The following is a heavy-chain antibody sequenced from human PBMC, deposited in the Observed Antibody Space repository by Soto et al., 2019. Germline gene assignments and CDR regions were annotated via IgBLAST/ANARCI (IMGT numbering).Heavy chain of an antibody. CDR3: AREIVVVAALRSWFDP. Sequence: ETLSLTCAIYGGSFSVYYWSWIREPPGKGLEWIGEINHSGSTNYNPSLKSRVTISVDTSKNQFSLKLSSVTAADTAVYYCAREIVVVAALRSWFDPWGQGTLVTVSS. CDR2: INHSGST. V-gene: IGHV4-34*01. CDR1: GGSFSVYY. D-gene: IGHD2-15*01. J-gene: IGHJ5*02.